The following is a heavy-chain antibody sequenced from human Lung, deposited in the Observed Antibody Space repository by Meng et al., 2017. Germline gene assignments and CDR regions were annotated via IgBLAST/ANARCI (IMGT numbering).Heavy chain of an antibody. V-gene: IGHV3-74*03. Sequence: VELVEAGGGLVQPGGSLRLSFAASGLTFRSYWMHWVRQAPGKGLVWVSRIRGDGGSIVYADSVKGRFTISRDNAKNTLFLQMNSLRAEDTAVYYCARESGYFEYWGQGILVTVSS. CDR2: IRGDGGSI. CDR1: GLTFRSYW. CDR3: ARESGYFEY. J-gene: IGHJ4*02.